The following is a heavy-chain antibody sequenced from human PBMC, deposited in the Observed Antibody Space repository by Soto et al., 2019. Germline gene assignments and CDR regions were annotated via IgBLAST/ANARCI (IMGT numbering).Heavy chain of an antibody. CDR2: MNPNSGNT. V-gene: IGHV1-8*01. CDR1: GYTFTSYD. CDR3: ARGPSYXXWFDX. J-gene: IGHJ5*02. Sequence: ASVKVSCRGSGYTFTSYDINLVREATGQGLEWMGWMNPNSGNTGYAKKFQGRVTMTRNTSISTAYMELSSLRSEDTAVYYCARGPSYXXWFDXXGQGTXXTVSS.